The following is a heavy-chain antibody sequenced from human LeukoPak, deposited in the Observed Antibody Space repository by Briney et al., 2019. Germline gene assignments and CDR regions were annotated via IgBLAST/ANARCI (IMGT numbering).Heavy chain of an antibody. J-gene: IGHJ4*02. CDR3: AKDLMALPGLDYFDY. D-gene: IGHD1-7*01. CDR1: GFTFSTYG. CDR2: ISEDGSNK. V-gene: IGHV3-30*18. Sequence: GGSLRLSCAASGFTFSTYGMHWVRQAPGKGLEWVALISEDGSNKQYADSVKGRFTISRDNSENTLYLRMNSLRGEDTAVYFCAKDLMALPGLDYFDYWGQGTLVTVSS.